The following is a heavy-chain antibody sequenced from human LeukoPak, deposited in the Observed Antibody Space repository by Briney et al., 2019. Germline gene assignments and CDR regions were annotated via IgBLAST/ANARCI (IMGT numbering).Heavy chain of an antibody. CDR3: ARGITGALIDY. V-gene: IGHV1-3*01. CDR1: GYTFTSCD. CDR2: INAGNGNT. D-gene: IGHD7-27*01. J-gene: IGHJ4*02. Sequence: ASVTVSCKASGYTFTSCDINWVRQATGQRLEWMGWINAGNGNTKYSQKFQGRVTITRDTSASTAYMGLSSLRSEDTAVYYCARGITGALIDYWGQGTLVTVSS.